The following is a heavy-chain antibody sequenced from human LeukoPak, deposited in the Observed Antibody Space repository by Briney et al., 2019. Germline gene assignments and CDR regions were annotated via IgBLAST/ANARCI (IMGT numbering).Heavy chain of an antibody. J-gene: IGHJ4*02. CDR2: IIPIFGTA. CDR3: ARVAEDYDYVWGSYYYFDY. Sequence: SVKVSCKASGGTFSSYAISWVRQAPGQGLEWMGGIIPIFGTANYAQKFQGRVTITADESTSTAYMELSSLRSEDTAVYYCARVAEDYDYVWGSYYYFDYWGQGTLVTVSS. V-gene: IGHV1-69*01. CDR1: GGTFSSYA. D-gene: IGHD3-16*01.